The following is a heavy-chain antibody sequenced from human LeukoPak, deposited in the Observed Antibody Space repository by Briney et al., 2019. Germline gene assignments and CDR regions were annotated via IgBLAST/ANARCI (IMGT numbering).Heavy chain of an antibody. CDR2: SYYNGNT. D-gene: IGHD3-10*01. V-gene: IGHV4-59*12. J-gene: IGHJ6*03. CDR3: ARVQHYYGSGSYYIPTPYYYYYMDV. Sequence: SETLSLTCTVSGGSITNYYWSWIRQPPGKGLEWIGFSYYNGNTNYNPSLKSRVTISVDMSKNQFSLKLSSVTAADTAVYYCARVQHYYGSGSYYIPTPYYYYYMDVWGKGTTVTVS. CDR1: GGSITNYY.